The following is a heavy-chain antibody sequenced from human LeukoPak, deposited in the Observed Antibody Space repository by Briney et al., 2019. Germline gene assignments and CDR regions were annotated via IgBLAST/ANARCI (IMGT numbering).Heavy chain of an antibody. Sequence: ASVKVSCKASGYTFTSYSISWVGQAPGQGLEWMGWISAYNGNTNYAQKLQGRVTMTTDTSTSTAYMELRSLRSDDTAVYYCARDGVAPAAYGPLFPYMDVWGKGTTVTVSS. CDR1: GYTFTSYS. J-gene: IGHJ6*03. V-gene: IGHV1-18*01. CDR3: ARDGVAPAAYGPLFPYMDV. D-gene: IGHD2-2*01. CDR2: ISAYNGNT.